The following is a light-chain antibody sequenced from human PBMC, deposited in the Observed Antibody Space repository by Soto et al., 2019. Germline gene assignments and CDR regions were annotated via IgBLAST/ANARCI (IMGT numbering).Light chain of an antibody. V-gene: IGKV3-20*01. CDR1: QSLSNSF. CDR2: DTS. CDR3: QQYGTSEII. J-gene: IGKJ5*01. Sequence: IVLTQSPGTLSLSPGERATLSCRASQSLSNSFIAWYQQKPGQAPRLLIYDTSSRATGIPDRVSGSGSGTDFTLTISRLEPEDFSVFYGQQYGTSEIIFGRGTRLEIK.